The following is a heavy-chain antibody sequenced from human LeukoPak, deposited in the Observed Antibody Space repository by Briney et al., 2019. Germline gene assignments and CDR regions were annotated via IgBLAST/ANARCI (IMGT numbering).Heavy chain of an antibody. CDR3: AKDATPALGTVYMDV. CDR2: IKQDGSEK. CDR1: GFTFSSYW. Sequence: GGSLRLSCAASGFTFSSYWMSWVRQAPGKGLEWVANIKQDGSEKYYVDSLKGRFTISRDNDKNSIYLQMNSLRAEDTAVYYCAKDATPALGTVYMDVWGKGTTVTISS. D-gene: IGHD6-13*01. J-gene: IGHJ6*03. V-gene: IGHV3-7*01.